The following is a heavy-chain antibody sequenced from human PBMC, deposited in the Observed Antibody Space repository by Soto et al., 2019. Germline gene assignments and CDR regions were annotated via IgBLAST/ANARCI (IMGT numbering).Heavy chain of an antibody. CDR1: GYTFTSYA. V-gene: IGHV1-3*01. Sequence: QVQLVQSGDEVKKPGASVKVSCKASGYTFTSYAMPWVRQAPGQRLEWMGWINAGNGNTKSSQKFQGRVTSTRDTSASAAYMELSSVRSEDTAVYYCARGLPIVADYWGQGTLVTVSS. CDR3: ARGLPIVADY. D-gene: IGHD3-22*01. CDR2: INAGNGNT. J-gene: IGHJ4*02.